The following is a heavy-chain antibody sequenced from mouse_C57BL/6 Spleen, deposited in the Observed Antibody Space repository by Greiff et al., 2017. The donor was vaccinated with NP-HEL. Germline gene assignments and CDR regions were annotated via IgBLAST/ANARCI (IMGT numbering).Heavy chain of an antibody. J-gene: IGHJ2*01. CDR2: IDPPDSYT. CDR3: ARVGDGYYNFDY. V-gene: IGHV1-69*01. D-gene: IGHD2-3*01. CDR1: GYTFTSYW. Sequence: QVQLQQPGAELVMPGASVKLSCKASGYTFTSYWMHWVKQRPGQGLEWIGEIDPPDSYTNYNQKFKGKSTLTVDKSSSTAYMQLSSLTSEDSAVYYCARVGDGYYNFDYWGQGTTLTVSS.